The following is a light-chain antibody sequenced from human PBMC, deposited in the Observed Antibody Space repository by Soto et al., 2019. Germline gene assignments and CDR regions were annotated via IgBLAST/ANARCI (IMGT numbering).Light chain of an antibody. CDR2: AAS. V-gene: IGKV1-9*01. CDR1: QGINSY. CDR3: QHLNSFLT. J-gene: IGKJ4*01. Sequence: DIQLTQSPSFLSASVGDRVTITCRASQGINSYLAWYQQNPGKAPKLLIYAASTLRSGVPSRFSGSGSGTEFTLTISSLQPEDFATYYCQHLNSFLTFGGGTKVEIK.